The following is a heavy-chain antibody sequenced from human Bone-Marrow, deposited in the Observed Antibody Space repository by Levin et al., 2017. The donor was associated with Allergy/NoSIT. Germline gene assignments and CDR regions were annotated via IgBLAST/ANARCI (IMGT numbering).Heavy chain of an antibody. CDR1: GFTFSRYD. CDR2: FGVGGEP. Sequence: GGSLRLSCAASGFTFSRYDMHWVRQATGKGLEWVSGFGVGGEPYYPVSVKGRFTISREDARNSLSLQMNSLRAGDTAVYYCARVAGYFYMDVWGKGTTVTVS. D-gene: IGHD6-19*01. CDR3: ARVAGYFYMDV. J-gene: IGHJ6*03. V-gene: IGHV3-13*04.